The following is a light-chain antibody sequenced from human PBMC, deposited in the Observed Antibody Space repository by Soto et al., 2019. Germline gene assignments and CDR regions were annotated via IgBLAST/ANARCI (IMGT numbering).Light chain of an antibody. Sequence: QSFLTQPISVSGSAGRSITISCAGNSNDIGTYDYVCWYQQHPGKAPRLLIHGVHNRSPGISGRFSASKSGLTASLTISGLQAEDEADYYCTAFSANRVYLFGPGTKVTVL. CDR3: TAFSANRVYL. CDR2: GVH. J-gene: IGLJ1*01. CDR1: SNDIGTYDY. V-gene: IGLV2-14*01.